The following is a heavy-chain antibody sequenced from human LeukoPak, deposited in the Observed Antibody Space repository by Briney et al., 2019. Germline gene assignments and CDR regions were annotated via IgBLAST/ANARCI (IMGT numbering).Heavy chain of an antibody. D-gene: IGHD6-19*01. CDR2: ISYDGSNK. Sequence: GGSLSLSCAASGFTFSDYGMHWVRQAPGKGLECVAFISYDGSNKYSTDSVKGRFTISRDNSKNTLYLQMNSLRAEDTAVYYCAKTSGWLVYYFDYWGQGTLVIVSS. CDR1: GFTFSDYG. J-gene: IGHJ4*02. CDR3: AKTSGWLVYYFDY. V-gene: IGHV3-30*18.